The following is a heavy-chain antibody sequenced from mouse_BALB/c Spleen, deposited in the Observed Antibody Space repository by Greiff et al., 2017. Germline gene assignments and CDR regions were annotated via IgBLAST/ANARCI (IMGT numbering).Heavy chain of an antibody. D-gene: IGHD3-1*01. CDR3: ARVGIAAWFAY. Sequence: EVQRVESGGGLVKPGGSLKLSCAASGFTFSSYAMSWVRQSPEKRLEWVAEISSGGSYTYYPDTVTGRFTISRDNAKNTLYLEMSSLRSEDTAMYYCARVGIAAWFAYWGQGTLVTVSA. CDR2: ISSGGSYT. CDR1: GFTFSSYA. V-gene: IGHV5-9-4*01. J-gene: IGHJ3*01.